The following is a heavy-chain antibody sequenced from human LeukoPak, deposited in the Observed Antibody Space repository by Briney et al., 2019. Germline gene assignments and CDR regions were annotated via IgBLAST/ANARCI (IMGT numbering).Heavy chain of an antibody. V-gene: IGHV3-53*01. D-gene: IGHD3-10*01. CDR1: GFTVSSNY. J-gene: IGHJ4*02. CDR2: IYSGGST. Sequence: PGGSLRLSCAASGFTVSSNYMSWVRQAPGKGLEWVSVIYSGGSTYYADSVKGRFTISRDNSKNTLYPQMNSLRAEDTAVYYCAREGHGSGSYWDYWGQGTLVTVSS. CDR3: AREGHGSGSYWDY.